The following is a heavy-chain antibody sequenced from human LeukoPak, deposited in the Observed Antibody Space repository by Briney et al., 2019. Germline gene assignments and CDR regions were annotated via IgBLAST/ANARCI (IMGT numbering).Heavy chain of an antibody. CDR1: GGSISGDY. Sequence: SETLSLTCTVSGGSISGDYWSWIRQPPGKGLEWIGYINYSGTTNSNPSLKSRVTISIDTPKNQFSLKLSSVTAADTAVYYCARTSGWGSRSGFDYWGQGTLVTVSS. CDR3: ARTSGWGSRSGFDY. D-gene: IGHD7-27*01. V-gene: IGHV4-59*08. CDR2: INYSGTT. J-gene: IGHJ4*02.